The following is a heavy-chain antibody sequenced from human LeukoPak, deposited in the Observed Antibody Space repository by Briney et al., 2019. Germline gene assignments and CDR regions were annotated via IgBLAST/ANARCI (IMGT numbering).Heavy chain of an antibody. D-gene: IGHD3-3*01. J-gene: IGHJ4*02. CDR3: ARMTTYYDFWSGYYTGGGRNYFDY. CDR2: INHSGST. V-gene: IGHV4-34*01. CDR1: GGSFSGYY. Sequence: SETLSLTCAVYGGSFSGYYWSWIRQPPGKGLEWIGEINHSGSTNYNPSIKSRVTISVDTSKNQFSLKLSSVTAADTAVYYCARMTTYYDFWSGYYTGGGRNYFDYWGQGTLVTVSS.